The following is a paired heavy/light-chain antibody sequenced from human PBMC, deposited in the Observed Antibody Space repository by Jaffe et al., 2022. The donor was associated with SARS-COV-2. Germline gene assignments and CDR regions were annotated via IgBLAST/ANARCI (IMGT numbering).Heavy chain of an antibody. Sequence: EVQLVESGGGLVQPGRSLRLSCTTSGFTFGDYAVSWFRQVPGKGLEWVGFIRSKAYGGTTEYGASVKGRFTVSRDDSKSIGYLQMNSLKIEDTAIYYCTRTKKRERLFDSWGQGTLVTVSS. CDR2: IRSKAYGGTT. CDR3: TRTKKRERLFDS. J-gene: IGHJ4*02. CDR1: GFTFGDYA. D-gene: IGHD6-25*01. V-gene: IGHV3-49*03.
Light chain of an antibody. Sequence: DIVMTQSPLSLPVTPGEPASISCRSSQSLLHSNGYNYLDWYLQKPGQSPQLLINLGSNRASGVPDRFSGSGSGTNFTLKISRVGAQDVGVYYCMQGLHTPWTFGQGTKVEIK. CDR3: MQGLHTPWT. CDR2: LGS. J-gene: IGKJ1*01. V-gene: IGKV2-28*01. CDR1: QSLLHSNGYNY.